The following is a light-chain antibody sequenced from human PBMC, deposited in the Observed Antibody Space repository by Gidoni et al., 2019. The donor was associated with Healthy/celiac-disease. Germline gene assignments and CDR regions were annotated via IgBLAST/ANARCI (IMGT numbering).Light chain of an antibody. CDR3: QSYDSSNPVV. CDR1: SGSIASND. J-gene: IGLJ2*01. V-gene: IGLV6-57*02. Sequence: NFMLTQPHSVSESPGKTVTISCTGSSGSIASNDVQWYQQRPGSAPTTVIYEDNQRPSGVPDRFSGSIDSSSNSASLTISGLKTEDEADYYCQSYDSSNPVVFGGGTKLTVL. CDR2: EDN.